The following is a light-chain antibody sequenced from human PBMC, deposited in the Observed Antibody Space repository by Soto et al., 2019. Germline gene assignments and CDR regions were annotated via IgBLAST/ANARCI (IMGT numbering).Light chain of an antibody. CDR1: RSISNY. J-gene: IGKJ1*01. V-gene: IGKV1-39*01. CDR3: QQSYSVPR. Sequence: DLQMTQSPSSLSASVGDRVTITCRASRSISNYLNWYQQKSGKAPRLLIYAASSLQPGVPSRFSGTGTGTAFTLTITSLQPEDSATYYCQQSYSVPRFGQGTRVDLK. CDR2: AAS.